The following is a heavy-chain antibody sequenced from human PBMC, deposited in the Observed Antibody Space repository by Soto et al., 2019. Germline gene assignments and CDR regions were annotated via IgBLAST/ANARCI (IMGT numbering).Heavy chain of an antibody. CDR1: GFTFSSYG. CDR3: ARGNGYFDY. Sequence: QVQLVESGGGVVQPGRSLRLSCAASGFTFSSYGMHWVRQAPGKGLEWVAVIWYDGSNKYYADYVKGRFTISRDNSKNTLYLQMNSLRAEDTAVYYCARGNGYFDYWGQGTLVTVSS. J-gene: IGHJ4*02. V-gene: IGHV3-33*01. CDR2: IWYDGSNK. D-gene: IGHD4-4*01.